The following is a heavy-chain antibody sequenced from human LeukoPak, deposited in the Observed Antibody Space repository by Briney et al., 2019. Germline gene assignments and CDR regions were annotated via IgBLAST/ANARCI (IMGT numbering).Heavy chain of an antibody. D-gene: IGHD5-18*01. Sequence: GGSLRLSCAASGFIFSGSAMHWVRQASGKGLEWVAVIWYDGTNKYCADSVKGRFTISRDNSKNTVYLQMNSLRAEDTAVYYCARDTAMVAGYLDYWGQGTLVTVSS. J-gene: IGHJ4*02. CDR2: IWYDGTNK. V-gene: IGHV3-30-3*01. CDR3: ARDTAMVAGYLDY. CDR1: GFIFSGSA.